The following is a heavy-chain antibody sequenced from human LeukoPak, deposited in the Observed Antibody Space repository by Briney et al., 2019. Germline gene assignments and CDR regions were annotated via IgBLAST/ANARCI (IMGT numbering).Heavy chain of an antibody. J-gene: IGHJ4*02. CDR1: GFTASSNY. CDR2: IYSAGDT. V-gene: IGHV3-53*01. D-gene: IGHD2-2*01. Sequence: TGGSLRLSCAASGFTASSNYMSWVRQAPGKGLEWVSVIYSAGDTSYADSVKGRFTISRDNSKNTLYLQMDSLRAEDTAVYYCARGYSSTLFDYWGQGTLVTVSS. CDR3: ARGYSSTLFDY.